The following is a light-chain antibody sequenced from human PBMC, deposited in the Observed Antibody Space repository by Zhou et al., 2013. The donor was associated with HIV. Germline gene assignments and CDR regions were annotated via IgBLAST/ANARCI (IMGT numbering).Light chain of an antibody. V-gene: IGKV1-5*03. J-gene: IGKJ1*01. CDR1: QSISSW. CDR2: KAS. CDR3: QQYDSYWT. Sequence: DIQMTQSPSTLSASVGDRVTITCRASQSISSWLAWYQQKPGKAPKLLIYKASILQSGVPSRFSGSASGTEFTLTISSLQPDDFATYYCQQYDSYWTFGQGTKV.